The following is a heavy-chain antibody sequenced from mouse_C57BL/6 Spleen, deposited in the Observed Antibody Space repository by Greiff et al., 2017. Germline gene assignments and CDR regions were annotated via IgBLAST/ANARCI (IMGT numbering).Heavy chain of an antibody. CDR3: ANYGNYGRDVLAY. CDR1: GYTFTSYW. D-gene: IGHD2-1*01. V-gene: IGHV1-55*01. J-gene: IGHJ3*01. Sequence: QVQLQQPGAELVKPGASVKMSCKASGYTFTSYWITWVKQRPGQGLEWIGDIYPGSGSTNYNEKFKSKATLTVDTSSSTAYMQLSSLTSEDSAVYYCANYGNYGRDVLAYWGQGTLVTVSA. CDR2: IYPGSGST.